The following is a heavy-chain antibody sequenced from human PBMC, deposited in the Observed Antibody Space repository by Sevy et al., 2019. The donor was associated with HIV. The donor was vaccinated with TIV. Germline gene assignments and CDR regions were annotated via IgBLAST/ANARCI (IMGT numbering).Heavy chain of an antibody. D-gene: IGHD1-26*01. Sequence: GGSLRLSCVASGFTFSNYWMSWVRQAPGKGLEWVANIKRDGSEKYYVDSVKGRFTISRDNAKNSLYLQMNSLRAEDTAVYYCAREELYYFDYWGQGTLVTVSS. CDR1: GFTFSNYW. V-gene: IGHV3-7*01. CDR2: IKRDGSEK. J-gene: IGHJ4*02. CDR3: AREELYYFDY.